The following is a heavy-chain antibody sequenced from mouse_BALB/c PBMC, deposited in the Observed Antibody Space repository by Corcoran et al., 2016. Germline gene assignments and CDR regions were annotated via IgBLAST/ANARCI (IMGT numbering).Heavy chain of an antibody. CDR2: IDPANGNT. CDR3: ARKLGE. D-gene: IGHD4-1*01. CDR1: GFYIKDTY. Sequence: EVQLQQSGAELVQPGASVKLSCTASGFYIKDTYMHWVKQRPEQGLGWIGRIDPANGNTKYDPKFQGKATITADTSSNTAYLQLSSLTSEDTAVYYCARKLGEWGQGTTLTVSS. J-gene: IGHJ2*01. V-gene: IGHV14-3*02.